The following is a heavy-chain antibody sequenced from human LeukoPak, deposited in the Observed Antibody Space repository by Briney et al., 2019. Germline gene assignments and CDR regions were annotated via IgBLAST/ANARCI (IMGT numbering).Heavy chain of an antibody. CDR3: AKDSLHIVVVTARGDYYMDV. CDR2: ISYDGSNK. Sequence: GGSLRLSCAASGFTFSSYAMHWVRQAPGKGLEWVAVISYDGSNKYYADSVKGRFTISRDNSKNTLYLQMNSLRAEDTAVYYCAKDSLHIVVVTARGDYYMDVWGKGTTVTISS. J-gene: IGHJ6*03. V-gene: IGHV3-30*04. CDR1: GFTFSSYA. D-gene: IGHD2-21*02.